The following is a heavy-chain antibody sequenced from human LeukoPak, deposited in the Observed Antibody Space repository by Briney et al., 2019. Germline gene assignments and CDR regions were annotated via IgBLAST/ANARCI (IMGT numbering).Heavy chain of an antibody. J-gene: IGHJ6*03. CDR3: ARAADWNYLYMDV. CDR1: GYTFTGYY. V-gene: IGHV1-2*02. D-gene: IGHD3-9*01. CDR2: INPNSGGT. Sequence: ASVKVSCKASGYTFTGYYMHWVRQAPGQGLEWMGWINPNSGGTNYAQKFQGKVTMTRDTSISTAYMELSRLRSDDTAVYYCARAADWNYLYMDVWGKGTTVTVSS.